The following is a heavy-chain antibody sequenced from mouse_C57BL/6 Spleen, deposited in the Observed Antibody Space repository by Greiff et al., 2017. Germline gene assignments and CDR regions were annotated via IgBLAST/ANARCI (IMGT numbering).Heavy chain of an antibody. V-gene: IGHV1-85*01. D-gene: IGHD4-1*01. Sequence: VKLQESGPELVKPGASVKLSCKASGYTFTSYDINWVKQRPGQGLEWIGWIYPRDGSTKYNEKFKGKATLTVVTSSTTAYMELHSLTSEDSAVYFCARSDWALADWGQGTTLTVSS. J-gene: IGHJ2*01. CDR1: GYTFTSYD. CDR2: IYPRDGST. CDR3: ARSDWALAD.